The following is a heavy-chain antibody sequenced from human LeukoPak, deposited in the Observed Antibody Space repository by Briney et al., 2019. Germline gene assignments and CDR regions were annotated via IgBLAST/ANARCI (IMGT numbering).Heavy chain of an antibody. Sequence: SETLSLTCTVSGGSISGGYWSWIRQPAGKGLEWIGRILSSANPSYNPSLKSRVTMSVDTSKNQFSLILSSVTAADTAVYYCARSYGSGTYSGGYWGQGTLVTVSS. CDR1: GGSISGGY. CDR3: ARSYGSGTYSGGY. V-gene: IGHV4-4*07. J-gene: IGHJ4*02. CDR2: ILSSANP. D-gene: IGHD3-10*01.